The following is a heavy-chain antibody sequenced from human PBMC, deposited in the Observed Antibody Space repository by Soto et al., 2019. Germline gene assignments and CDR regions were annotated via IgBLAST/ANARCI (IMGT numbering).Heavy chain of an antibody. D-gene: IGHD3-10*01. CDR2: ISYDGSNK. CDR1: GFTFSSYG. Sequence: QVQLVESGGGVVQPGRSLRLSCAASGFTFSSYGMHWVRQAPGKGLEWVAVISYDGSNKYYADSVKGRFTISRDNSKNTLYLQMNSLRAEDTAVYYCAKPINYYYDSGNRPLYYYYGMDVWGQGTTVTVSS. CDR3: AKPINYYYDSGNRPLYYYYGMDV. V-gene: IGHV3-30*18. J-gene: IGHJ6*02.